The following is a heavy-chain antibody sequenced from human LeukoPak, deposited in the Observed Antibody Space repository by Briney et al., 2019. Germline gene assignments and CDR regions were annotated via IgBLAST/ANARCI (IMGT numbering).Heavy chain of an antibody. D-gene: IGHD4-17*01. J-gene: IGHJ4*02. CDR3: ARHREDLDYGDPEYYFDY. CDR2: INPSGSST. Sequence: ASVKVSCKASGYSFTSHYMHWVRQAPGQGLEWMGLINPSGSSTLYAQKFQGRVTISVDTSKNQFSLKLSSVTAADTAVYYCARHREDLDYGDPEYYFDYWGQGTLVTVSS. CDR1: GYSFTSHY. V-gene: IGHV1-46*01.